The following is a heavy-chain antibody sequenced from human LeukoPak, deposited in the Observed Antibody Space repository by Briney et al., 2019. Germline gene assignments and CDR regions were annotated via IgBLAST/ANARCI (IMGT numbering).Heavy chain of an antibody. J-gene: IGHJ5*01. D-gene: IGHD1/OR15-1a*01. CDR3: ARLIRTKMAVRSNKGSFDF. V-gene: IGHV5-51*01. CDR2: IYPGDFDT. Sequence: GESLKISCQGSGYSFVTYWIGWVRQMPGKGLEWMGSIYPGDFDTRYSPSFQGQVTISVDKSISTAYLQWSSLKASDTAMYYCARLIRTKMAVRSNKGSFDFWGQGTLVTVS. CDR1: GYSFVTYW.